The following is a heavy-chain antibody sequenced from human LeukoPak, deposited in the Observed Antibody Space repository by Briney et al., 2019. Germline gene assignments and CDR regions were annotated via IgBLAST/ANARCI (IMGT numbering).Heavy chain of an antibody. CDR1: GGSISSYY. V-gene: IGHV4-4*07. D-gene: IGHD6-19*01. J-gene: IGHJ2*01. CDR3: ARLLAVAGKSKRNWYFDL. CDR2: IYTSGST. Sequence: SETLSLTCTVSGGSISSYYWSWIRQPAGKGLEWIGRIYTSGSTNYNPSLKSRVTMSVDTSKNQFSLKLSSVTAADTAVYYCARLLAVAGKSKRNWYFDLWGRGTLVTVSS.